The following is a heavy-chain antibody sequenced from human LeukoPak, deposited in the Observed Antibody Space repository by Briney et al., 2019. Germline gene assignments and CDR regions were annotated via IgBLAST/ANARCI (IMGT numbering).Heavy chain of an antibody. J-gene: IGHJ3*02. V-gene: IGHV4-38-2*02. D-gene: IGHD6-13*01. Sequence: SETLSLTCTVSGYSISSGYYWGWIRQPPGKGLEWIGSIYHSGSTYYNPSLKSRVTISVDTSKNQFSLKLSSVTAADTAVYYCAKFAGYSSSWYDAFDIWGQGTMVTVSS. CDR2: IYHSGST. CDR1: GYSISSGYY. CDR3: AKFAGYSSSWYDAFDI.